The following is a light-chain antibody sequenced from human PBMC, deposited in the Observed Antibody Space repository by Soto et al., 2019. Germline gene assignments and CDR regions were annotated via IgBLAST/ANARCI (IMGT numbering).Light chain of an antibody. J-gene: IGLJ1*01. CDR3: TSYTSSSTYV. CDR2: EVS. CDR1: SSDVGDFNY. Sequence: QSALTQPASVSGSDGQSITISCTGTSSDVGDFNYVSWYQQHPGKAPKLMIYEVSNRPSGVSNRFSGSKSGNTASLTISGRQGDDEADYYCTSYTSSSTYVFGAGTKLTVL. V-gene: IGLV2-14*01.